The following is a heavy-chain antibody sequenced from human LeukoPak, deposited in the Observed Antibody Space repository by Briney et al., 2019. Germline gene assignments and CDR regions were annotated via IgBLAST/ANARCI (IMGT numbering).Heavy chain of an antibody. J-gene: IGHJ6*02. V-gene: IGHV4-59*01. Sequence: SETLSLTCTVSGGSISSYYWSWIRQPPGKGLEWIGYIYYSGSTNYNPSLKSRVSISVDTSKNQFSLKLSSVTAADTAVYYCAGKELSTNYYYGMDVWGQGTTVTVSS. CDR3: AGKELSTNYYYGMDV. CDR1: GGSISSYY. CDR2: IYYSGST. D-gene: IGHD3-16*02.